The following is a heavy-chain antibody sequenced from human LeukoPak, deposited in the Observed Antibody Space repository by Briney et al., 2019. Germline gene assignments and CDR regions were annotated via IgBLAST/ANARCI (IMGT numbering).Heavy chain of an antibody. D-gene: IGHD6-6*01. CDR3: ARGRSIAARPGMDV. V-gene: IGHV4-59*01. Sequence: SETLSLTCTVSGGSISSDHWSWIRQPPGKGLEWIGCISYRGSTHYNPSLKSRVTISVDTSKNQFSLKLSSVTAADTAVYYCARGRSIAARPGMDVWGQGTTVTVSS. J-gene: IGHJ6*02. CDR1: GGSISSDH. CDR2: ISYRGST.